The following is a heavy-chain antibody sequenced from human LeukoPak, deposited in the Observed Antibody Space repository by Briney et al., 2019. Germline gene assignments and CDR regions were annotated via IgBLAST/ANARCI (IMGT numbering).Heavy chain of an antibody. CDR2: INAGNGNT. CDR1: GYTFTSYA. D-gene: IGHD3-10*01. V-gene: IGHV1-3*01. Sequence: ASVKVSCKASGYTFTSYAMHWVRQAPGQRLEWMGWINAGNGNTKYSQKFQGRVTITRDTSASTAYMELSSLRSEDTTVYYCARSHGEPLPLYYYYGMDVWGQGTTVTVSS. CDR3: ARSHGEPLPLYYYYGMDV. J-gene: IGHJ6*02.